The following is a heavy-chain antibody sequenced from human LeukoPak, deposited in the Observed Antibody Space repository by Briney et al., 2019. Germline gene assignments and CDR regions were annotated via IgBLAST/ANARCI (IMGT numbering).Heavy chain of an antibody. J-gene: IGHJ5*02. V-gene: IGHV1-2*02. Sequence: ASVKVSCKASGYTFTGYYMHWVRQAPGQGLEWMGWVNPNSGGTNYAQKFQGRVTMTRDTSISTAYMELSRLRSHDTAVYYCARARKPAGYCSCTSCYLLNWFDPWGQGTLVTVSS. CDR3: ARARKPAGYCSCTSCYLLNWFDP. CDR2: VNPNSGGT. CDR1: GYTFTGYY. D-gene: IGHD2-2*01.